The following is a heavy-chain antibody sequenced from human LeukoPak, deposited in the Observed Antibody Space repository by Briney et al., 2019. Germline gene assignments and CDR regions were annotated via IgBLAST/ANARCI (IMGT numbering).Heavy chain of an antibody. V-gene: IGHV1-46*01. CDR3: ARDVDYYGSVSYYYDH. J-gene: IGHJ4*02. CDR2: ISTSAGST. Sequence: ASVKVSCKASGYTFTSYYMHWVRQAPGQGLEWMGRISTSAGSTTYAQKFQGRVTMTRDTSSSTVYMELSSLRSEDTAVYYCARDVDYYGSVSYYYDHWGQGTLVTVSS. D-gene: IGHD3-10*01. CDR1: GYTFTSYY.